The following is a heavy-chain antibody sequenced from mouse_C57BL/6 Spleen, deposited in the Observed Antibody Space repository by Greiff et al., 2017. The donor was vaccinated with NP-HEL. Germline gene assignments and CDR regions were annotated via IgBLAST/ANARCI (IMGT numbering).Heavy chain of an antibody. D-gene: IGHD3-2*02. CDR1: GYTFTSYW. V-gene: IGHV1-74*01. Sequence: VQLQQPGAELVKPGASVKVSCKASGYTFTSYWMHWVKQRPGQGLEWIGRIHPSDSGTNYNQKFKGKATLTVDKSSSTAYMQLSSLTSEDSAVYYCAIATAQATSWFAYWGQGTLVTVSA. CDR2: IHPSDSGT. CDR3: AIATAQATSWFAY. J-gene: IGHJ3*01.